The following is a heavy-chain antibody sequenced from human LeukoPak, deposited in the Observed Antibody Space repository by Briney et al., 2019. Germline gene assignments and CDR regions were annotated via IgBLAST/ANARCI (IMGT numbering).Heavy chain of an antibody. D-gene: IGHD5-24*01. CDR1: GFTVSSNY. CDR3: TVQRGGDGYNTFDY. V-gene: IGHV3-53*01. Sequence: GGSLRLSCAASGFTVSSNYMSWVRQAPGKGLEWVSVIYSGGSTYYADSVKGRFTISRDNFKNTLYLQMNSLRAEDTAVYYCTVQRGGDGYNTFDYWGQGTLVTVSS. CDR2: IYSGGST. J-gene: IGHJ4*02.